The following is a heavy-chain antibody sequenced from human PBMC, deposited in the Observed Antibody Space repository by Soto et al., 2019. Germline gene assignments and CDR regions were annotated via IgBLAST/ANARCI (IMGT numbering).Heavy chain of an antibody. CDR2: IDPSDSYT. J-gene: IGHJ6*02. CDR3: ARHDLGRDTYYGMDV. CDR1: GYNFTSYW. Sequence: GESLKISCKGSGYNFTSYWIYWVRQMPGKGLEWMGRIDPSDSYTNYSPSFQGHITISADKAINTAYLQWSSLKASDTAMYYCARHDLGRDTYYGMDVWGQGTTVTVSS. V-gene: IGHV5-10-1*01. D-gene: IGHD5-18*01.